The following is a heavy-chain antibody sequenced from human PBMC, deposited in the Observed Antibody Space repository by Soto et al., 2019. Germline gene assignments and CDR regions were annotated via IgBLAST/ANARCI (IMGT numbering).Heavy chain of an antibody. Sequence: QITLKESGPTLVRPTQTLTLTCTFSGFSLTTSGVGVGWIRQPPGKALEWLEVIYWGDDKRYSSSLKSRLTITKDTSKNHVVLTMTNMYPVDKATYYCAHHPYYGLGSYSFDYWGQGTLVTVSS. V-gene: IGHV2-5*02. CDR3: AHHPYYGLGSYSFDY. CDR1: GFSLTTSGVG. D-gene: IGHD3-10*01. CDR2: IYWGDDK. J-gene: IGHJ4*02.